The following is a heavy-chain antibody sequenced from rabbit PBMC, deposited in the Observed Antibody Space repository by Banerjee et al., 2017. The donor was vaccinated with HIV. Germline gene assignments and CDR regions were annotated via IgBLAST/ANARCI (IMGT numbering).Heavy chain of an antibody. CDR1: GIDFSSSYY. Sequence: QSLEESGGDLVKPGASLTLTCTASGIDFSSSYYMCWVRQAPGKGLEWIACIYTSSGSTYYASWAKGRFTISKTSSTVTLQMTSLTAADTATYFCARTDYGGHGYNLWGPGTLVTVS. D-gene: IGHD2-1*01. CDR2: IYTSSGST. V-gene: IGHV1S40*01. CDR3: ARTDYGGHGYNL. J-gene: IGHJ4*01.